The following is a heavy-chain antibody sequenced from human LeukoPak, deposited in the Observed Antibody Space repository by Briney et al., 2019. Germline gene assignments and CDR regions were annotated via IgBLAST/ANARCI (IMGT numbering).Heavy chain of an antibody. CDR3: ARDSGSYPPHYFFDY. CDR2: IYSGGST. V-gene: IGHV3-53*01. D-gene: IGHD1-26*01. CDR1: GFTVSSNY. J-gene: IGHJ4*02. Sequence: GGSLRLSCAASGFTVSSNYMSWVRQAPGKGLEWVSVIYSGGSTYYADSVKGRFTISRDNAKNSLYLQMNSLRAEDTAVYYCARDSGSYPPHYFFDYWGQGTLVTVSS.